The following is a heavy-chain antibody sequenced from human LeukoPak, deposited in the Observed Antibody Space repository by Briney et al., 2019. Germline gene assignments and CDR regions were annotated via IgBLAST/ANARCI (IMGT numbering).Heavy chain of an antibody. V-gene: IGHV4-39*07. CDR1: SGSITSGSHY. Sequence: PSETLSLTCTVSSGSITSGSHYWGWIRQPPGKGLEWIGSIFYSGSTYYNLSLKSRVTMSVDTSKTQFSLKLTSVTAADTAVYYCARVPYSTRLYYMDVWGKGTTVTVSS. J-gene: IGHJ6*03. CDR3: ARVPYSTRLYYMDV. D-gene: IGHD6-13*01. CDR2: IFYSGST.